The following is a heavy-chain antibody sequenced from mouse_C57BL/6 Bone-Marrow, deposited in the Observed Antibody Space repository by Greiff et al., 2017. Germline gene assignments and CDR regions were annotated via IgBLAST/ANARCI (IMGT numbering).Heavy chain of an antibody. V-gene: IGHV1-55*01. CDR3: TREGDYYGSSFDY. J-gene: IGHJ2*01. D-gene: IGHD1-1*01. CDR1: GYTFTSYW. Sequence: QVQLKQPGAELVKPGASVKMSCKASGYTFTSYWITWVKQRPGQGLEWIGDIYPGSGSTNYNEKFKSKATLTVDTSSSTAYMELRSLTSEDSAVYYCTREGDYYGSSFDYWGQGTTLTVSS. CDR2: IYPGSGST.